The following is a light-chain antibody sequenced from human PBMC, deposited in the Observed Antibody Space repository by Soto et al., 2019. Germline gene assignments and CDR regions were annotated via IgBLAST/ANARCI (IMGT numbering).Light chain of an antibody. V-gene: IGLV2-14*01. CDR1: NSDIGSYSH. Sequence: QSALTQPASVSGSPGQSITISCTGTNSDIGSYSHDAWYQQYPGKTPKLIIYEVSYRPSGVSHRFSGSKSGITASLTISGLQAEDEADYYCISYTGSDTSYVFGTGTKVTVL. CDR3: ISYTGSDTSYV. J-gene: IGLJ1*01. CDR2: EVS.